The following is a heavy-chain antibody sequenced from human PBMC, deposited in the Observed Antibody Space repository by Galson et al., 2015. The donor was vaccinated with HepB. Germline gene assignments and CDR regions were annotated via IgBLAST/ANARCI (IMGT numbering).Heavy chain of an antibody. CDR3: ARVAGSPPALTMDV. CDR1: GYTFTGYY. V-gene: IGHV1-2*04. J-gene: IGHJ6*02. CDR2: INPNSGGT. Sequence: SVRVSCEASGYTFTGYYMHWVRQAPGQGLEWVGWINPNSGGTNYAQKFQGWVTMTRDTAISTAYMQLSRLRSDDTAVYYCARVAGSPPALTMDVWGQGTPVTVSS.